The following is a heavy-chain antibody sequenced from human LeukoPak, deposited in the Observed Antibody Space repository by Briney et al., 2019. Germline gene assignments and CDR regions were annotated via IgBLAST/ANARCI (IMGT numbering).Heavy chain of an antibody. Sequence: PAGGSLRLSCAASGFSFSTHWMSWVRQAPGKGLEWVANIEAEGSSIYYVDSVKGRFTISRDNAKNSLYLQMNSLRAEDTALYYCTKSPRWAAAPDYWGRGTLVTVSS. V-gene: IGHV3-7*03. D-gene: IGHD6-13*01. CDR3: TKSPRWAAAPDY. J-gene: IGHJ4*02. CDR2: IEAEGSSI. CDR1: GFSFSTHW.